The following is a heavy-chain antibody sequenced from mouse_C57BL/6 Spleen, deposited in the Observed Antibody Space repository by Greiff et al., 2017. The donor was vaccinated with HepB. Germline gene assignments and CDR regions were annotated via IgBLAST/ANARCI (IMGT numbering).Heavy chain of an antibody. V-gene: IGHV1-80*01. CDR1: GYAFSSYW. CDR3: ARLRLTKVVDDYLDY. CDR2: IYPGDGDT. J-gene: IGHJ2*01. Sequence: VQLQQSGAELVKPGASVKISCKASGYAFSSYWMNWVKQRPGKGLEWIGQIYPGDGDTNYNGKFKGKATLTADKSSSTAYMQLSSLTSEDSAVYFCARLRLTKVVDDYLDYWGQGTTLTVSS. D-gene: IGHD1-1*01.